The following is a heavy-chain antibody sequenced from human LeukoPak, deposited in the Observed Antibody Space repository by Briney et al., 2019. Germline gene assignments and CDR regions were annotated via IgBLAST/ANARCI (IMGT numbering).Heavy chain of an antibody. D-gene: IGHD1-26*01. J-gene: IGHJ5*01. Sequence: GGSLRLSCSASGFTFSAYAMHWVRQAPGKGLEYISAIRSDGKSTYYADFVKGRFTISRDNSKNTVYLQMNSLRAEDTAVYYCAKDGLTGSYLWWFDSWGQGTLVTVSS. CDR2: IRSDGKST. V-gene: IGHV3-64*04. CDR3: AKDGLTGSYLWWFDS. CDR1: GFTFSAYA.